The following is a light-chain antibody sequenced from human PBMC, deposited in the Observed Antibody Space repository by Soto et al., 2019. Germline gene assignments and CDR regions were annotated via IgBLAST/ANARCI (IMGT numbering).Light chain of an antibody. Sequence: EIVMTQSPATLSVSPGERATLSCRASQSVGSNLAWYQQKPGQAPSLLISGASTRATGIPARFSGSGSGTEFTLTISSLQSEDFAVYYCQQYIDRPETFGQGTKVDIK. CDR1: QSVGSN. CDR3: QQYIDRPET. J-gene: IGKJ2*01. CDR2: GAS. V-gene: IGKV3D-15*01.